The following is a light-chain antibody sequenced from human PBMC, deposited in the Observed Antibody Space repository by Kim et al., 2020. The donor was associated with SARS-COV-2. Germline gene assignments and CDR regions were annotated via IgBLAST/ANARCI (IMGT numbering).Light chain of an antibody. CDR2: DVT. J-gene: IGLJ1*01. V-gene: IGLV2-11*03. CDR3: CSFADSYYV. CDR1: SSDVDDYNY. Sequence: PGQAVTISCPGTSSDVDDYNYVSWYQQHPGKAPRLMIYDVTKRPSGVPDRFSGSKSGNTASLTISGLQAEDEADYYCCSFADSYYVFGTGTKVTVL.